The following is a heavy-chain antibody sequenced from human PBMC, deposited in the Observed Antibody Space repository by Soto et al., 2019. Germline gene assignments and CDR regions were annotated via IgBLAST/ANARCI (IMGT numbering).Heavy chain of an antibody. D-gene: IGHD6-19*01. J-gene: IGHJ4*02. V-gene: IGHV3-23*01. CDR1: GLTFRSFW. CDR2: ISGNGSRT. Sequence: PGGSLRLSCEASGLTFRSFWIHWVRQAPGKGLKWVSAISGNGSRTYYADSVKGRFTISRDNSKNTLYLQMNSLRAEDTAVYYCARRSSGWYFDYWGQGTLVTVSS. CDR3: ARRSSGWYFDY.